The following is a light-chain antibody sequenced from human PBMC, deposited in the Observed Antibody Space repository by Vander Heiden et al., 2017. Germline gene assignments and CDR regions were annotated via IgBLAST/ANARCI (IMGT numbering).Light chain of an antibody. V-gene: IGKV3-20*01. J-gene: IGKJ2*01. CDR1: QSVSSSY. CDR3: QQYGSSPMYT. CDR2: GAS. Sequence: EIVLTQSPGPLSLSPGERATLSCRASQSVSSSYVAWYQQKPGQAPRLRIYGASSRATGIPDRFSGRGSGTDFTLTISRLEPEDFAVYYCQQYGSSPMYTFGQGTKLEIK.